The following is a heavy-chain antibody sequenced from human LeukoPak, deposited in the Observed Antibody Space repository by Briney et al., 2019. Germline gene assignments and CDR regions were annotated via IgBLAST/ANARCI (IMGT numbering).Heavy chain of an antibody. D-gene: IGHD1-26*01. J-gene: IGHJ1*01. CDR2: INWNGGST. CDR1: GFSFDDYA. CDR3: VRDSGSSYGYYFLH. Sequence: GGSLRLSCAASGFSFDDYAMSWVRQAPRKGLEWVSGINWNGGSTGFPDSVKGRFTISRDNAKNFLYLQMNSVRAEDTAVYYCVRDSGSSYGYYFLHWGQGTPVTVSS. V-gene: IGHV3-20*04.